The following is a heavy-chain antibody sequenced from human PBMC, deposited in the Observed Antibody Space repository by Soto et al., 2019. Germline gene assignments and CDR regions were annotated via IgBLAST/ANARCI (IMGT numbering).Heavy chain of an antibody. CDR2: INSDGSSI. Sequence: EVQLVESGGGLVQPGGSLRLSCAASGLTLSQYWMHWVRQVPGKGLVWVSHINSDGSSIGYADSVKGRFTISRDSAKNTLYLQMNSLRVEDTAVYYCARIATVREDYWGQGTLVTVSS. J-gene: IGHJ4*02. CDR1: GLTLSQYW. D-gene: IGHD4-17*01. CDR3: ARIATVREDY. V-gene: IGHV3-74*01.